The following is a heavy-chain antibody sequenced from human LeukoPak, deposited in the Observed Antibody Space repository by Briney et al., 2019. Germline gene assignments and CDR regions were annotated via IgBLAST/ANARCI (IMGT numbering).Heavy chain of an antibody. CDR3: AKDQVLRYFDWLFPDYYGMDV. CDR1: GFTFSNYA. CDR2: ISGSGGST. Sequence: GGSLRLSCAVSGFTFSNYAMNWVRQAPGKGLEWVSAISGSGGSTYYADSVKGRFTISRDNSKNTLYLQMNSLRAEDTAVYYCAKDQVLRYFDWLFPDYYGMDVWGQGTTVTVSS. V-gene: IGHV3-23*01. D-gene: IGHD3-9*01. J-gene: IGHJ6*02.